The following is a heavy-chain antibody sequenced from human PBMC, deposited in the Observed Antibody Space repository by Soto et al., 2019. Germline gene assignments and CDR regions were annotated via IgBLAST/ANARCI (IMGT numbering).Heavy chain of an antibody. CDR3: SRGTSIPASGDY. D-gene: IGHD6-6*01. V-gene: IGHV1-18*01. CDR1: GYTFTNYG. CDR2: VSAYNGER. Sequence: QVQLVQSGAEVKKPGASVKVSCKASGYTFTNYGINWVRQAPGQGPEWLGWVSAYNGERRYAQRVQARVIMTTDTSTTTAYMELRSLRSDDTAVYYCSRGTSIPASGDYWVQGTLVTVSS. J-gene: IGHJ4*01.